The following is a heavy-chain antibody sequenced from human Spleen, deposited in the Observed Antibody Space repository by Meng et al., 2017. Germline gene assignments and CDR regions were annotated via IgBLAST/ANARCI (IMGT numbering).Heavy chain of an antibody. Sequence: GESLKISCAAPGFIFSGSDIHWVRQASGKGLEWVGRIITKTNNYATAYAASVKGRFTISRDDSLTTAYLQMNSLRSEDTALYYCTVYITGHIWGQGTMVTVSS. J-gene: IGHJ3*02. V-gene: IGHV3-73*01. CDR2: IITKTNNYAT. CDR3: TVYITGHI. D-gene: IGHD6-19*01. CDR1: GFIFSGSD.